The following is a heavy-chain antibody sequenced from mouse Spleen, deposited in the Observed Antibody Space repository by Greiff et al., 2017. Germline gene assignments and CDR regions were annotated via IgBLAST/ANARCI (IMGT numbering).Heavy chain of an antibody. Sequence: QVQLQQSGPELVKPGASVKISCKASGYAFSSSWMNWVKQRPGKGLEWIGRIYPGDGDTNYNGKFKGKATLTADKSSSTAYMQLSSLTSEDSAVYFCARELGDFDYWGQGTTLTVSS. CDR2: IYPGDGDT. CDR3: ARELGDFDY. J-gene: IGHJ2*01. D-gene: IGHD4-1*01. CDR1: GYAFSSSW. V-gene: IGHV1-82*01.